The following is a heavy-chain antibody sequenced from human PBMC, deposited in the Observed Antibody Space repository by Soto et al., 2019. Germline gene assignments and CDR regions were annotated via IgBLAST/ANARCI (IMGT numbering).Heavy chain of an antibody. Sequence: PGGSLRLSCAASGFTFDDYAMHWVRQAPGKGLEWVSGISWNSGSIGYADSVKGRFTISRDNAKNSLYLQMNSLRAEDTALYYCAKDTGVPTIQYYFDYWGQGTLVTVSS. CDR1: GFTFDDYA. J-gene: IGHJ4*02. V-gene: IGHV3-9*01. D-gene: IGHD3-10*01. CDR3: AKDTGVPTIQYYFDY. CDR2: ISWNSGSI.